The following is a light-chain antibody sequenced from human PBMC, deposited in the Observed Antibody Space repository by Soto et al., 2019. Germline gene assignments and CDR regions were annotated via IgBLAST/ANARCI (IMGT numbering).Light chain of an antibody. CDR1: QSITSW. Sequence: DIPMTQSPSTLSASVGHRVTVTCRASQSITSWLAWYQQKPGKAPKLLIYKASSLESGVPSRFSGSGAGTEFTLSISSLQPDDFATYYCQQYNSYSTFGQGTKVEIK. J-gene: IGKJ1*01. V-gene: IGKV1-5*03. CDR3: QQYNSYST. CDR2: KAS.